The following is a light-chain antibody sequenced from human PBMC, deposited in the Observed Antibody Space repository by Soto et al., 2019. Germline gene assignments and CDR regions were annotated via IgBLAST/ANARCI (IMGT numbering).Light chain of an antibody. Sequence: DFQMTQSPSSLSASVGDRVTITCRASQSVTTYLNWYQQRPGKAPNLLIYAASNLQNGVPSRFNGSGSGTDFTLTISGLQPEDSATFCQQTYSIPPLTFGGGTKVQIK. CDR2: AAS. CDR1: QSVTTY. J-gene: IGKJ4*01. CDR3: QQTYSIPPLT. V-gene: IGKV1-39*01.